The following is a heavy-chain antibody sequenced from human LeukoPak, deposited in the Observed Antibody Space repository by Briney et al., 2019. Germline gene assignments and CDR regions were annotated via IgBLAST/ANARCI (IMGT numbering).Heavy chain of an antibody. J-gene: IGHJ4*02. CDR1: GGSISSHY. CDR3: ARVNPYYYDSSGYYYFDY. D-gene: IGHD3-22*01. Sequence: PSETLSLTCTVSGGSISSHYWSWIRQPPGKGLEWIGYIYYSGSTNYNPSFKSRVTISVDTSKNQFSLKLSSVTAADTAVYYCARVNPYYYDSSGYYYFDYWGQGTLITVSS. CDR2: IYYSGST. V-gene: IGHV4-59*11.